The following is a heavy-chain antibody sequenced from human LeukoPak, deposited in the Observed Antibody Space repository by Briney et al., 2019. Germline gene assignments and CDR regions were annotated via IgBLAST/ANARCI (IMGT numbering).Heavy chain of an antibody. CDR2: INHSGST. V-gene: IGHV4-34*01. Sequence: SETLSLTCAVYGGSFSGYYWSWIRQPPGKGLEWIGEINHSGSTNYNPSLKSRVTISVDTSKNQFSLKLSSVTAADKAVYYCARGVREQLWLLRDYWGQGTLVTVSS. CDR1: GGSFSGYY. J-gene: IGHJ4*02. D-gene: IGHD5-18*01. CDR3: ARGVREQLWLLRDY.